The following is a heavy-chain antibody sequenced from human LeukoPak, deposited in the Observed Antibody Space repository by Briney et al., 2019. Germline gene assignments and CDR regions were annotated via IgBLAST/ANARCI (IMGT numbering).Heavy chain of an antibody. D-gene: IGHD3-22*01. V-gene: IGHV4-30-2*01. J-gene: IGHJ6*02. CDR3: ARGRDDSSGYYPSYYYYGMDV. Sequence: SQTLSLTCAVSGGSISSGGYSWSWIRRPPGKGLEWIGYIYHSGSTYYNPSLKSRVTISVDRSKNQFSLKLSSVTAADTAVYYCARGRDDSSGYYPSYYYYGMDVWGQGTTVTVPS. CDR1: GGSISSGGYS. CDR2: IYHSGST.